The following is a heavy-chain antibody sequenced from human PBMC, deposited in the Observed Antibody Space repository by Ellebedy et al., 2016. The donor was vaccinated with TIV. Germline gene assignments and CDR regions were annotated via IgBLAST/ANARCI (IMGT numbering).Heavy chain of an antibody. CDR3: ARWFGELLYVRWFDP. CDR2: IYHSGST. D-gene: IGHD3-10*01. V-gene: IGHV4-39*01. Sequence: GSLRLSCTVSGGSMSRSSYYWGWIRQPPGKGLEWIGSIYHSGSTYYNPSLKSRVTISVDTSKNQFSLKLSSLTAADTAVYHCARWFGELLYVRWFDPWGQGTLVTVSS. CDR1: GGSMSRSSYY. J-gene: IGHJ5*02.